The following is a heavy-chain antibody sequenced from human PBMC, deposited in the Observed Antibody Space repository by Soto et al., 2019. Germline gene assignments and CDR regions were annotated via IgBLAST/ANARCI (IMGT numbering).Heavy chain of an antibody. J-gene: IGHJ6*02. Sequence: LRLSFAASGFTFSSYAMHWVRQAPGKGLEWVAVISYDGSNKYYADSVKGRFTISRDNSKNTLYLQMNSLRAEDTAVYYCARAGFGVVPLYGMDVWGQGPTVTVSS. D-gene: IGHD3-3*01. CDR2: ISYDGSNK. CDR3: ARAGFGVVPLYGMDV. V-gene: IGHV3-30-3*01. CDR1: GFTFSSYA.